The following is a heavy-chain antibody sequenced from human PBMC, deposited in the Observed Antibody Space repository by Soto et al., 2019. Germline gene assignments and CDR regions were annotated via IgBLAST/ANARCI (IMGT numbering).Heavy chain of an antibody. D-gene: IGHD3-3*01. J-gene: IGHJ6*02. CDR2: IYPGDSDT. V-gene: IGHV5-51*01. CDR1: GYSFTSYW. Sequence: GESLKISCKGSGYSFTSYWIGWVRQMPGKGLEWMGVIYPGDSDTRYSPSFQGQVTISADKSISNAYLQMNSLKTEDTAVYYCTTDEGGTIFGVVRAPGDYYYGMDVWGQGTTVTVSS. CDR3: TTDEGGTIFGVVRAPGDYYYGMDV.